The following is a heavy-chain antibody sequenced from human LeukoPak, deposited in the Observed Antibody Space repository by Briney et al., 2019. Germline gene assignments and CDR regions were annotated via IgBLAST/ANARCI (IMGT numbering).Heavy chain of an antibody. CDR2: IYYSGST. CDR1: GGSISSSSYY. V-gene: IGHV4-39*07. J-gene: IGHJ4*02. D-gene: IGHD6-13*01. Sequence: KPSETLSLTCTVSGGSISSSSYYWGWIRQPPGKGLERIGSIYYSGSTYYNPSLKSRVTISVDTSKNQFSLKLSSVTAADTAVYYCARERGIGIAAAGIRSFDYGGQGTLVPVSS. CDR3: ARERGIGIAAAGIRSFDY.